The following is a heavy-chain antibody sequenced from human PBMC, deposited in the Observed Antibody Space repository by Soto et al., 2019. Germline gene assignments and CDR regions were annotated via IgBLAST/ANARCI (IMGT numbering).Heavy chain of an antibody. CDR1: GFTFSNAW. J-gene: IGHJ5*02. V-gene: IGHV3-15*01. CDR2: IKSKTDGGTT. D-gene: IGHD2-8*02. CDR3: TADVRQQFVLGVWYSWFDP. Sequence: GGSLRLSCAASGFTFSNAWMSWVRQAPGKGLEWVGRIKSKTDGGTTDYAAPVKGRFTISRDDSKNTLYLQMNSLKTVDTAVYYCTADVRQQFVLGVWYSWFDPWGQGTLVTVSS.